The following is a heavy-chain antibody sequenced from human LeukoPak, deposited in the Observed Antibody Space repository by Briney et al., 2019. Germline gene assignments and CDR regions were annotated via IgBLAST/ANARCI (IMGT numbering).Heavy chain of an antibody. CDR3: ARAGGSYYYYMDV. D-gene: IGHD1-1*01. Sequence: SETLSLTCTVSGGSISNYYWNWIRQPPGKGLEWIGYIYYSGSANYRPSLKSRVTMSIDTSKNQFSLKLSSVTAADTAVYYCARAGGSYYYYMDVWGKGTTVTVSS. V-gene: IGHV4-59*08. CDR2: IYYSGSA. CDR1: GGSISNYY. J-gene: IGHJ6*03.